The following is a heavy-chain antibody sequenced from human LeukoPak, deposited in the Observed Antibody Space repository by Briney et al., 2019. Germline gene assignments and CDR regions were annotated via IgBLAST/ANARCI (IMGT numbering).Heavy chain of an antibody. Sequence: SETLSLTCTVSGGSISSYYWSWIRQPPGKGLEWIGYSYYSGSTNYNPSLKSRDTISVDTSKNQFSLKLSSVTAADTAVYYCATVVTRDYFDYWGQGTLVTVSS. CDR2: SYYSGST. D-gene: IGHD4-17*01. CDR3: ATVVTRDYFDY. J-gene: IGHJ4*02. CDR1: GGSISSYY. V-gene: IGHV4-59*01.